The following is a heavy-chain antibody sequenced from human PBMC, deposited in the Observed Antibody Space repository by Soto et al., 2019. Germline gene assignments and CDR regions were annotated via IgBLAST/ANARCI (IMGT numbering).Heavy chain of an antibody. V-gene: IGHV1-18*01. D-gene: IGHD3-16*01. CDR3: ARDPSAHTSAPPSYYCSGMDV. CDR1: GYTFTSYG. Sequence: QVQLVQSGAEVKKHGASVKVSCKDSGYTFTSYGISWVRQAPGQGLEWMGWISAYTGNTNYAQKLQGRVTMTTDTSTSTAYMALMSLSFDDTAVYYCARDPSAHTSAPPSYYCSGMDVWGQGTTVTVSS. J-gene: IGHJ6*02. CDR2: ISAYTGNT.